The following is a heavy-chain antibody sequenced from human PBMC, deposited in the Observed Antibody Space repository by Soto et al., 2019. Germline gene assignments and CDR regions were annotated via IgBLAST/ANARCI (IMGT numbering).Heavy chain of an antibody. J-gene: IGHJ4*02. D-gene: IGHD3-22*01. CDR1: GGSFSGYY. V-gene: IGHV4-34*01. CDR3: ARAGDNSGYGDY. CDR2: INHRGRT. Sequence: SETLSRTCAGYGGSFSGYYWSWIRQPPGKGLEWIGEINHRGRTNYNLSLKSRVTISVDTSKNQISLKVTSVTAADTAVYYCARAGDNSGYGDYRGQGILVTVSS.